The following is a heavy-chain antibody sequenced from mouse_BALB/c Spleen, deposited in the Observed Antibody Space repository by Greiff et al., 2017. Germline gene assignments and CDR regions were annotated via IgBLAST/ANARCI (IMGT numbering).Heavy chain of an antibody. V-gene: IGHV1S81*02. Sequence: QVQLKQPGAELVKPGASVKLSCKASGYTFTSYYMYWVKQRPGQGLEWIGGINPSNGGTNFNEKFKSKATLTVDKSSSTAYMQLSSLTSEDSAVYYCTIYYDYDRNWNFDVWGAGTTVTVSS. CDR1: GYTFTSYY. J-gene: IGHJ1*01. D-gene: IGHD2-4*01. CDR2: INPSNGGT. CDR3: TIYYDYDRNWNFDV.